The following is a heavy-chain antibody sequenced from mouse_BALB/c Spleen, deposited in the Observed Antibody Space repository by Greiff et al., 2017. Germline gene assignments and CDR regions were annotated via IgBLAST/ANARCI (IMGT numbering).Heavy chain of an antibody. D-gene: IGHD1-2*01. J-gene: IGHJ3*01. Sequence: QVQLKQSGPGLVAPSQSLSITCTVSGFSLTSYGVHWVRQPPGKGLEWLGVIWAGGSTNYNSALMSRLSISKDNSKSQVFLKMNSLQTDDTAMYYCASFITTATAWFAYWGQGTLVTVSA. CDR1: GFSLTSYG. V-gene: IGHV2-9*02. CDR2: IWAGGST. CDR3: ASFITTATAWFAY.